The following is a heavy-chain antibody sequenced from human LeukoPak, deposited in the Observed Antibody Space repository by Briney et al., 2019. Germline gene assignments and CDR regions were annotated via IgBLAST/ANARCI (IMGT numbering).Heavy chain of an antibody. CDR3: ARANTYYDFWKAFDY. V-gene: IGHV3-53*01. J-gene: IGHJ4*02. Sequence: GGSLRLSCAASGFTVSSNYMSWVRQAPGKGLEWVSVIYSGGSTYYADSVKGRFTISRDNSKNTLYPQMNSLRAEDTAVYYCARANTYYDFWKAFDYWGQGTLVTVSS. CDR2: IYSGGST. CDR1: GFTVSSNY. D-gene: IGHD3-3*01.